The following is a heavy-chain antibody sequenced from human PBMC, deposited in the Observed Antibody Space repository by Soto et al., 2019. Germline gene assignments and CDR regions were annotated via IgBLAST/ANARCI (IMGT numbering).Heavy chain of an antibody. CDR1: GGTISSGGYS. V-gene: IGHV4-61*08. Sequence: PSETLSLTCAVSGGTISSGGYSWNWIRQPPGKGLEWIGYIYYSGSTNYNPSLKSRVTISVDTSKNQFSLKLSSVTAADTAVYYCARVGRFGVTAIPRLYYYYGMDVWGQGTTVTVSS. CDR2: IYYSGST. CDR3: ARVGRFGVTAIPRLYYYYGMDV. J-gene: IGHJ6*02. D-gene: IGHD2-21*02.